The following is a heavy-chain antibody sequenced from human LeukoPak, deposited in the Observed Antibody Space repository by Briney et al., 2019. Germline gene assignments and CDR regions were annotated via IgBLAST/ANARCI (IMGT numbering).Heavy chain of an antibody. CDR2: INHSGST. Sequence: ASETLSLTCAVYGGSFSGYYWSWIRQPPGKGLEWIGEINHSGSTNYNPSLKSRVTISVDTSKNQFSLKLSSVTAADTAVYYCARGGYYGSGTTAPYYYYYYMDVWGKGTTVTVSS. CDR3: ARGGYYGSGTTAPYYYYYYMDV. CDR1: GGSFSGYY. J-gene: IGHJ6*03. V-gene: IGHV4-34*01. D-gene: IGHD3-10*01.